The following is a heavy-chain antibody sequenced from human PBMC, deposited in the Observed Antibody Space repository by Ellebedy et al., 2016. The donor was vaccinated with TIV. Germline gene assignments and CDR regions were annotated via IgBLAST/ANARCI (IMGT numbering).Heavy chain of an antibody. CDR1: GFTFSGYA. D-gene: IGHD1-26*01. CDR3: AKDMVFGDGKWEIDV. Sequence: PGGSLRLSCVASGFTFSGYAMSWVRQAPGKGLEWVSGINNGGRTTSYADSVKGRFTISRDNSRRTLYLQMNSLRAEDSAVYYCAKDMVFGDGKWEIDVWGQGTTVTVSS. J-gene: IGHJ6*02. CDR2: INNGGRTT. V-gene: IGHV3-23*01.